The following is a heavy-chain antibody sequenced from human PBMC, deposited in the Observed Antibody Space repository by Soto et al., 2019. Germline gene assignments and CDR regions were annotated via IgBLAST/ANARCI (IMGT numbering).Heavy chain of an antibody. Sequence: QEQLVESGGGVVQPGRSLRLSCAASGFTFSRYGMHWVRQAPGKGLEWVAAISYDGSNKYYADSVKGRFTISRDNSKNTLYLEMNSLRVEDTAVYYCAKEVVATITGRYYYYGMDVWGQGTTVTVPS. CDR1: GFTFSRYG. D-gene: IGHD5-12*01. J-gene: IGHJ6*02. CDR2: ISYDGSNK. CDR3: AKEVVATITGRYYYYGMDV. V-gene: IGHV3-30*18.